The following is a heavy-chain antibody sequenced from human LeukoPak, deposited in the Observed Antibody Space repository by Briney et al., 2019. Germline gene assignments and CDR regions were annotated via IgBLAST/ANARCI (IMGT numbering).Heavy chain of an antibody. V-gene: IGHV3-21*01. CDR2: ISSGSDHI. CDR1: GFTFSTYS. D-gene: IGHD6-6*01. J-gene: IGHJ4*02. CDR3: ARNDYASSSGYDF. Sequence: GGSLRLSCAASGFTFSTYSMNWVRQAPGKGLEWVSSISSGSDHIYYADSVKGRFTISRDNAKNSLYPQMDSLRAEDTAVFFCARNDYASSSGYDFWGQGTLVTVSS.